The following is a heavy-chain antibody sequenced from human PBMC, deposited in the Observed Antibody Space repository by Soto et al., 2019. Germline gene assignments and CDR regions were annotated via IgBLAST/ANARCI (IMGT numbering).Heavy chain of an antibody. CDR2: IHYSGRT. CDR1: NGSISGFY. V-gene: IGHV4-59*12. J-gene: IGHJ4*02. CDR3: VRVGVGIGNHFGS. Sequence: SETLALTCSVSNGSISGFYWTWIRQPPGKILEWIGYIHYSGRTDYNPSLPSRATMSVDTSKNQFSLNLKSSTAADTAVYYCVRVGVGIGNHFGSWGRGTLVTVSS. D-gene: IGHD1-26*01.